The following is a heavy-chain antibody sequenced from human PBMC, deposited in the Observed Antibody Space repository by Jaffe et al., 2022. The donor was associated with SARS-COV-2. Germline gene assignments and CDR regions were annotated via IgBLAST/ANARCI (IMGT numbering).Heavy chain of an antibody. V-gene: IGHV3-21*01. CDR2: ISSSSSYI. D-gene: IGHD3-16*02. CDR3: ARDSTFYYDYVWGSYRYHYYFDY. Sequence: EVQLVESGGGLVKPGGSLRLSCAASGFTFSSYSMNWVRQAPGKGLEWVSSISSSSSYIYYADSVKGRFTISRDNAKNSLYLQMNSLRAEDTAVYYCARDSTFYYDYVWGSYRYHYYFDYWGQGTLVTVSS. CDR1: GFTFSSYS. J-gene: IGHJ4*02.